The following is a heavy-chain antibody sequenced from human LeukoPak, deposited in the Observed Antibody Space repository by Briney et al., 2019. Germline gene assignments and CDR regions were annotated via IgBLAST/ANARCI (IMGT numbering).Heavy chain of an antibody. V-gene: IGHV4-39*07. CDR1: GGSISRSSYY. CDR2: LYNTEST. D-gene: IGHD3-22*01. Sequence: SETLSLTCSVSGGSISRSSYYWGWIRQPPGKGLEWIGSLYNTESTNYNPSLKSRVTISVDTSKNQFSLKLSSVTAADTAVYYCARGTSYDSSGYYFDYWGQGTLVTVSS. CDR3: ARGTSYDSSGYYFDY. J-gene: IGHJ4*02.